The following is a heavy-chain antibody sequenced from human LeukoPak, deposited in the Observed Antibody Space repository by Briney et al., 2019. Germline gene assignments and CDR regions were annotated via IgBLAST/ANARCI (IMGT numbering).Heavy chain of an antibody. Sequence: GGSLRLSCAASGFTFSSYSMNWVRQAPGKGLEWVSSISSSSSYIYYADSVKGRFTISKDNAKNSLYLRMNSLRAEDAAVYYCARGAAYDFWSGYYSTPLGYYYYMDVWGKGTTVTVSS. J-gene: IGHJ6*03. CDR3: ARGAAYDFWSGYYSTPLGYYYYMDV. V-gene: IGHV3-21*01. D-gene: IGHD3-3*01. CDR1: GFTFSSYS. CDR2: ISSSSSYI.